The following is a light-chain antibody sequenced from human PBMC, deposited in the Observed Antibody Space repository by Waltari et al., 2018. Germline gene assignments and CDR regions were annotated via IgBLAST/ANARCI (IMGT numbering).Light chain of an antibody. V-gene: IGLV2-11*01. CDR1: SSDGGGYYY. CDR3: CSYAGSYTFVV. Sequence: QSALTQPRAVSGSPGQSVTISCNGTSSDGGGYYYVFYYQHHPGKAPKLIIYDVSKRPSGVPDRFSGSKSGNTASLTISGLQAEDEADYYCCSYAGSYTFVVFGGGTKVTVL. CDR2: DVS. J-gene: IGLJ2*01.